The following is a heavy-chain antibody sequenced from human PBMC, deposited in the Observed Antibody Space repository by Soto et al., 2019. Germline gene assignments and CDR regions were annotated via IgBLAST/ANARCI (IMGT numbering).Heavy chain of an antibody. V-gene: IGHV3-48*03. CDR3: ARAHYDFWSGYYDY. D-gene: IGHD3-3*01. Sequence: GGSPRLSCAASGFTFSSYEMNWVRQAPGKGLEWVSYISSSGSTIYYADSVKGRFTISRDNAKNSLYLQMNSLRAEDTAVYYCARAHYDFWSGYYDYWGQGTLVTVSS. J-gene: IGHJ4*02. CDR2: ISSSGSTI. CDR1: GFTFSSYE.